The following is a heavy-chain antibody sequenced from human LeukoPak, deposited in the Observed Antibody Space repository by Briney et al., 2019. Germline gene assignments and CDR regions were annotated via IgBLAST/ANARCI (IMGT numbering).Heavy chain of an antibody. V-gene: IGHV3-23*01. D-gene: IGHD3/OR15-3a*01. J-gene: IGHJ4*02. Sequence: GGSLRLACAVSGITLSNYGMSWVRQAPGKGLEWVADTSDSGGRTKYADSVKGRLTISRDNPKNTLYLQMNSLRAEDTAVYFCAKRGVVIRVILVGFHKEAYYFESWGQGALVTVSS. CDR1: GITLSNYG. CDR3: AKRGVVIRVILVGFHKEAYYFES. CDR2: TSDSGGRT.